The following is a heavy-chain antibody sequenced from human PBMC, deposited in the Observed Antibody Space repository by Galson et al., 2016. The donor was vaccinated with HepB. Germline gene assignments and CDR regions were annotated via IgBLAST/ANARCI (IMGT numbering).Heavy chain of an antibody. D-gene: IGHD3-3*01. J-gene: IGHJ4*02. CDR1: GGSISSSNW. V-gene: IGHV4-4*02. Sequence: ETLSLTCAVSGGSISSSNWWSWVRQPPGKGLEWIGEIYHSGSTNYNPSLKSRVTISLDMSKNQFSLKLRSVTAADTAVYYCARDRTLFGVVTALWYWGQGTLVTVSS. CDR2: IYHSGST. CDR3: ARDRTLFGVVTALWY.